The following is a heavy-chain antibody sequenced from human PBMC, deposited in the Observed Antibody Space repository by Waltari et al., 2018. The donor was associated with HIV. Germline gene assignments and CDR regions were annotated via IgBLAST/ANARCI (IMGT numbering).Heavy chain of an antibody. V-gene: IGHV1-18*01. J-gene: IGHJ4*02. CDR1: GYTFTSYG. CDR2: ISAYNGNT. Sequence: QVQLVQSGAEVKKPGASVKVSCKASGYTFTSYGISWVRQAPGQGLVWMGCISAYNGNTNYAQKLQGRVTMTTDTSTSTAYMELRSLRSDYTAVYYCARDSKGDFWSGPISKDYWGQGTLVTVSS. D-gene: IGHD3-3*01. CDR3: ARDSKGDFWSGPISKDY.